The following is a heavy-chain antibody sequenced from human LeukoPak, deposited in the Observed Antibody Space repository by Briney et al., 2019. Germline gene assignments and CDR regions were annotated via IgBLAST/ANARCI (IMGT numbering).Heavy chain of an antibody. CDR2: ISWNSGSI. CDR3: AKGYCSSTSCYYYYGMDV. V-gene: IGHV3-9*01. CDR1: GFTFSSYA. Sequence: PGGSLRLSCAASGFTFSSYAMNWVRQAPGKGLEWVSGISWNSGSIGYADSVKGRFTISRDNAKNSLYLQMNSLRAEDTALYYCAKGYCSSTSCYYYYGMDVWGQGTTVTVSS. J-gene: IGHJ6*02. D-gene: IGHD2-2*01.